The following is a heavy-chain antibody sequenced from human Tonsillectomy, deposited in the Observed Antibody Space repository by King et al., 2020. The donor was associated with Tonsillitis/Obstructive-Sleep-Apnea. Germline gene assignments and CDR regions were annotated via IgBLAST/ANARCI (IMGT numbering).Heavy chain of an antibody. CDR3: AKAGKYQLLYNWFDP. D-gene: IGHD2-2*01. V-gene: IGHV3-9*01. J-gene: IGHJ5*02. CDR1: GFTFDDYA. CDR2: ISWNSGSI. Sequence: VQLVESGGGLVQPGRSLRLSCAASGFTFDDYAMHWVRQAPGKGLEWVSGISWNSGSIGYADSVKGRFTIYRDNAKNSLYLQMNSLRAEDTALYYCAKAGKYQLLYNWFDPWGQGTLVTVSS.